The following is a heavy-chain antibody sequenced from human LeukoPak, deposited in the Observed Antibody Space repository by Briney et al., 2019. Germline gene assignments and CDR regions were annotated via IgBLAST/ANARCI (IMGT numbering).Heavy chain of an antibody. CDR2: ISSSSSYI. CDR1: GFTFSSYS. Sequence: GGSLRLSCAASGFTFSSYSMNWVRQAPGKGLEWVSSISSSSSYIYYADSVKGRFTISRDNAKNSLYLQMNSLRAEDTAVYYCARAYYDILTGYYMVPYYYYYYMDVWGKGTTVTISS. CDR3: ARAYYDILTGYYMVPYYYYYYMDV. D-gene: IGHD3-9*01. V-gene: IGHV3-21*01. J-gene: IGHJ6*03.